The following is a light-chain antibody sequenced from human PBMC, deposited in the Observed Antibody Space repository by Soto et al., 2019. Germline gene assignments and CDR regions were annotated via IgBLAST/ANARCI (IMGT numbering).Light chain of an antibody. J-gene: IGLJ3*02. CDR3: QSYHSSNHRGV. Sequence: NFMLTQPHSVSESPGKTVTISCTRSSGSIASDYVQWYQQRPGSSPTTVIYEDNQRPSGVPERFSGSIDSSSNSASLTISGLKTEDEADYYCQSYHSSNHRGVFGGGTKVTVL. CDR1: SGSIASDY. CDR2: EDN. V-gene: IGLV6-57*01.